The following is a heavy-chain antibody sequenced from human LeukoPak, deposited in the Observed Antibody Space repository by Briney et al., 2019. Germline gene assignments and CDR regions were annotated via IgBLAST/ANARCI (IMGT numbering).Heavy chain of an antibody. J-gene: IGHJ4*02. D-gene: IGHD2-15*01. CDR3: ARHSSGGRYLDY. CDR1: GYTFTSYF. Sequence: ASVKVSCKASGYTFTSYFMHWVRQAPGQGLEWMGIFSPSGGSTSFAQRFQGRVTMTRDTSTSTVYMEQSSLRSEDTAVYYCARHSSGGRYLDYWGQGTLVTVSS. CDR2: FSPSGGST. V-gene: IGHV1-46*01.